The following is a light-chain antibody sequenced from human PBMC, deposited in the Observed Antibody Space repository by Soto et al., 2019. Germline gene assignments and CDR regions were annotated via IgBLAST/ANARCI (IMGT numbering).Light chain of an antibody. CDR1: QTVRSNN. CDR2: DAS. V-gene: IGKV3-20*01. Sequence: EIVMTQSPATLPVSPGERATLSCRTSQTVRSNNLAWYQQKPGQAPRLLIYDASSRATGMPDRFSGSGSGTEFTLTISRLEPEDFAVYYCQQSGNSPPTFGQGTKVDIK. J-gene: IGKJ1*01. CDR3: QQSGNSPPT.